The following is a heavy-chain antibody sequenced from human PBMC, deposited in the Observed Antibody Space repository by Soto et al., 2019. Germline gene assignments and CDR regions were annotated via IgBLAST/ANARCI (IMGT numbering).Heavy chain of an antibody. CDR3: ARPQLAPGVRSWEVGMDV. Sequence: GGSLRLSCAASGFTFSSYSMNWVRQAPGKGLEWVSYISSSSSTIYYADSVKGRFTISRDNAKNSLYLQMNSLRDEDTAVYYCARPQLAPGVRSWEVGMDVWGQGTTVTVSS. D-gene: IGHD7-27*01. J-gene: IGHJ6*02. CDR1: GFTFSSYS. V-gene: IGHV3-48*02. CDR2: ISSSSSTI.